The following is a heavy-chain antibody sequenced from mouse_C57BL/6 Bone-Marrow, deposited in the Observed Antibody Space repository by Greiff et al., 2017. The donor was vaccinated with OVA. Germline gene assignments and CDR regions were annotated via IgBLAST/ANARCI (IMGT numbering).Heavy chain of an antibody. Sequence: VQLQESGAELVRPGSSVKMSCKTSGYTFTSYGINWVKQRPGQGLEWIGYIYLGNGYTEYNEKFKGKATLTSDTSSSTAYMQLSSLTSEDSAINYCARDETGRGDYGGQGTAVTVSS. CDR2: IYLGNGYT. V-gene: IGHV1-58*01. CDR1: GYTFTSYG. J-gene: IGHJ4*01. D-gene: IGHD4-1*01. CDR3: ARDETGRGDY.